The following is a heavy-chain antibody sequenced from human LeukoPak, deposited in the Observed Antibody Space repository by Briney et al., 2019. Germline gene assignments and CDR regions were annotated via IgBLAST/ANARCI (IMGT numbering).Heavy chain of an antibody. Sequence: GGSLRLSCAASGFTLSNHWMIWVRQAPGKGLEWVSAISGSGGSTFYADSVKGRFTISRDNSKNTLYLQMNSLRAEDTAVYYCAKEAVRSSIAVAGTRYFQHRGQGTLVTVSS. CDR2: ISGSGGST. J-gene: IGHJ1*01. CDR1: GFTLSNHW. V-gene: IGHV3-23*01. CDR3: AKEAVRSSIAVAGTRYFQH. D-gene: IGHD6-13*01.